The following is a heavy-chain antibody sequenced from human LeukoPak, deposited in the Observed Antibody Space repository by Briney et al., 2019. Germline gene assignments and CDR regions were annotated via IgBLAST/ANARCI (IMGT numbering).Heavy chain of an antibody. J-gene: IGHJ5*02. CDR3: ARESDGSASNWFDP. CDR2: IYHSGST. V-gene: IGHV4-38-2*02. CDR1: DYSISSASY. D-gene: IGHD3-22*01. Sequence: SETLSLTCSVSDYSISSASYWGWIRQPPGKGLEWIGSIYHSGSTYYNPSLKSRVIISVDTSKNQFSLKVSSVTAADTTVYYCARESDGSASNWFDPWGQGTLVTVSS.